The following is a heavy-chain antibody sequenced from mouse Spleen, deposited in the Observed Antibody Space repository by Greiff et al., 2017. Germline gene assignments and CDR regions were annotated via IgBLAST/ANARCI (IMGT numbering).Heavy chain of an antibody. V-gene: IGHV5-12*02. CDR1: GFTFSDYY. CDR3: ARQGGDY. CDR2: ISNGGGST. Sequence: EVHLVESGGGLVQPGGSLKLSCATSGFTFSDYYMYWVRQTPEKRLEWVAYISNGGGSTYYPDTVKGRFTISRDNAKNTLYLQMSRLKSEDTAMYYCARQGGDYWGQGTSVTVSS. J-gene: IGHJ4*01.